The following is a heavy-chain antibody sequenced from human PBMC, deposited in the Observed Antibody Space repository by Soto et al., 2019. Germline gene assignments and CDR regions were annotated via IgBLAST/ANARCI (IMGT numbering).Heavy chain of an antibody. J-gene: IGHJ5*02. D-gene: IGHD6-13*01. CDR3: ARGLEDSSSWSSRRFDP. Sequence: QVQLQQWGAGLLKPSETLSLTCAVYGGSFSGYYWSWIRQPPGKGLEWIGEINHSGSTNYNPSLKSRVTISVDTSKNQFSLKLSSVTAADTAVYYCARGLEDSSSWSSRRFDPWGQGTLVTVSS. V-gene: IGHV4-34*01. CDR2: INHSGST. CDR1: GGSFSGYY.